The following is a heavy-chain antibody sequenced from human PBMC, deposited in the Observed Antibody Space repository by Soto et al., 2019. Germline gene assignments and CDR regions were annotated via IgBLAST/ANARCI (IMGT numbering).Heavy chain of an antibody. CDR2: IVGSGGST. V-gene: IGHV3-23*01. Sequence: GGSLRLSCAASKFPFSTYAISWVRQAPGKGLEWVSAIVGSGGSTYYADSVKGRFTISRDNSKNTLYLQMNSLRAEDTAVYYCAKGSITIFGVVTNWGPGTLVTVSS. J-gene: IGHJ4*02. CDR1: KFPFSTYA. D-gene: IGHD3-3*01. CDR3: AKGSITIFGVVTN.